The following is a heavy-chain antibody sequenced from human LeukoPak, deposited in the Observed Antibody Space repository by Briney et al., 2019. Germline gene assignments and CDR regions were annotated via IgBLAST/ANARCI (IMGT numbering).Heavy chain of an antibody. J-gene: IGHJ3*02. D-gene: IGHD6-19*01. CDR2: IYFSGNT. CDR1: GGSISSYY. Sequence: NPSETLSLTCTVSGGSISSYYWSWIRQPAGKGLEWIGRIYFSGNTNYNPSLKSRVTMSVDTSKNQFSLRLSSVTAADTAVYYCARGRSSDSGYDAFDIWGQGTMVTVSS. V-gene: IGHV4-4*07. CDR3: ARGRSSDSGYDAFDI.